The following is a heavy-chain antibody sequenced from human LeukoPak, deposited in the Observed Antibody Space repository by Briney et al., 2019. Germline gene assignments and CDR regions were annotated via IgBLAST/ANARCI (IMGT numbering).Heavy chain of an antibody. J-gene: IGHJ4*02. Sequence: GGSLRLSCVVSAFTFDDYAMHWVRQAPGKGLEWVSGISWNSGTISYADSVRGRFTISRDNAKNSLYLQMNSLRAEDTAVYYCARSYYDSSGYSDYWGQGTLVTVSS. D-gene: IGHD3-22*01. CDR2: ISWNSGTI. CDR3: ARSYYDSSGYSDY. CDR1: AFTFDDYA. V-gene: IGHV3-9*01.